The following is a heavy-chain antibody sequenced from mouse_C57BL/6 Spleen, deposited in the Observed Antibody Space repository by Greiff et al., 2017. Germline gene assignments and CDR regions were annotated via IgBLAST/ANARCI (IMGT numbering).Heavy chain of an antibody. CDR3: ARIYYVYGGAMDY. V-gene: IGHV7-3*01. CDR2: IRNKANGYTT. Sequence: EVKLVESGGGLVQPGGSLSLSCAASGFTFTDYYMSWVRQPPGKALEWLGFIRNKANGYTTEYSESVKGRFTIARDNSQSILYLQMNALRAEDSATYYCARIYYVYGGAMDYWGQGTSVTVSS. CDR1: GFTFTDYY. J-gene: IGHJ4*01. D-gene: IGHD2-1*01.